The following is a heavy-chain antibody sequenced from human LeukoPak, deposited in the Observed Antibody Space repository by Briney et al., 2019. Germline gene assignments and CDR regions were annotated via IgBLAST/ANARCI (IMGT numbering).Heavy chain of an antibody. J-gene: IGHJ6*02. Sequence: ASVKVSCKASGYIFINYYIHWVRQAPGQGLEWMGVINPSGASTSYAQKFQGRVTMTTDTSTSTAYMELRSLRSDDTAVYYCARERRYCSGGSCYTPSGGMDVWGQGTTVTVSS. D-gene: IGHD2-15*01. CDR2: INPSGAST. V-gene: IGHV1-46*01. CDR1: GYIFINYY. CDR3: ARERRYCSGGSCYTPSGGMDV.